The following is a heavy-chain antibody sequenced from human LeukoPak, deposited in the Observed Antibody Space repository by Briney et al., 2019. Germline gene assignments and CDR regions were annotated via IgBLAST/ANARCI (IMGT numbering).Heavy chain of an antibody. Sequence: PGGSLRLSCAAPGFTFSSYGMQWVRQAPGKGLEWVAFIRYDGSNKFYADSVKGRFTISRDNSNNTLYLQMNSLRAEDTAVYYCAKEVDSSRALNYWGQGTLVIVSS. CDR3: AKEVDSSRALNY. CDR2: IRYDGSNK. D-gene: IGHD6-13*01. V-gene: IGHV3-30*02. CDR1: GFTFSSYG. J-gene: IGHJ4*02.